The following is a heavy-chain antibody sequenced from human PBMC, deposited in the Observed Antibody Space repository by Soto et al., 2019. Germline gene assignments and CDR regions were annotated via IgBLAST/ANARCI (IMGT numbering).Heavy chain of an antibody. Sequence: QITLKESGPALVNPTQTLTLTCTFSGFSLTTSGVGVGWIRQPPGKALEWLALIYWDGDQRYSPSLKSRLTIAKDTSKNQVVLTMTNMDPVDTATYSCTHSGQRWAFDYWGQGTLVTVSS. J-gene: IGHJ4*02. D-gene: IGHD1-26*01. CDR2: IYWDGDQ. CDR1: GFSLTTSGVG. CDR3: THSGQRWAFDY. V-gene: IGHV2-5*02.